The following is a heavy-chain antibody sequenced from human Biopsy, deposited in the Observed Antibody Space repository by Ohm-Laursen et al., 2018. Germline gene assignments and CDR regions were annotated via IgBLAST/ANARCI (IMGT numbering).Heavy chain of an antibody. CDR1: GFSFSSYG. D-gene: IGHD7-27*01. CDR2: ISDDGRNK. J-gene: IGHJ4*02. Sequence: SLRLSCTASGFSFSSYGMHWVRQAPGTALEWVAVISDDGRNKYYIDSVRGRFTISKDNSKNTLYLQMNNLRAEDTAVFYCAKDLRNNNWGVENWGQGTLVTVSS. V-gene: IGHV3-30*18. CDR3: AKDLRNNNWGVEN.